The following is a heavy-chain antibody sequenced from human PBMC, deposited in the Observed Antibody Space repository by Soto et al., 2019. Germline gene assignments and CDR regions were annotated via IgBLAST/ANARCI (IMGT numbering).Heavy chain of an antibody. D-gene: IGHD2-2*01. CDR2: IIPIFGTA. V-gene: IGHV1-69*01. CDR1: GGTFSSYA. Sequence: QVQLVQSGAEVKKPGSSVKVSCKASGGTFSSYAISCVRQAPGQVLEWMGGIIPIFGTANYAQKFQGRVTITADDSTSTAYMEPSSLRSEDTAVYYCARNPPYIVVVPGANSYDYYYYGMDVWGQGTTVTVSS. J-gene: IGHJ6*02. CDR3: ARNPPYIVVVPGANSYDYYYYGMDV.